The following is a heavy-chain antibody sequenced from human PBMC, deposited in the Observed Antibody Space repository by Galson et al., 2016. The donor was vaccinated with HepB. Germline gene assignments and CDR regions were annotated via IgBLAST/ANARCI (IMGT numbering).Heavy chain of an antibody. CDR1: GFTFRHYW. Sequence: SLRLSCADSGFTFRHYWIHWVRQAPGKGLVWVSRINSDGSSTTYADSVKGLFTISRDNAKNTLYLQMNSLRAEDTAVYYCARDLYGAGGWANVALDIWGQGTMVIVSS. CDR2: INSDGSST. J-gene: IGHJ3*02. V-gene: IGHV3-74*03. CDR3: ARDLYGAGGWANVALDI. D-gene: IGHD6-19*01.